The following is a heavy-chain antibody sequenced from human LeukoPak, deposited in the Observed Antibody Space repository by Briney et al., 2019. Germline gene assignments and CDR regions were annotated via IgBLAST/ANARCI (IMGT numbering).Heavy chain of an antibody. D-gene: IGHD4-23*01. Sequence: GGSLRLSCAASGFTFSSYSMNWVRQAPGKGLEWVSSISSSSYIYYADSVKGRFTISRDNAKNSLYLQMNSLRAEDTAVYYCARGAYGGNSFPLYWGQGTLVTVSS. CDR2: ISSSSYI. J-gene: IGHJ4*02. CDR3: ARGAYGGNSFPLY. CDR1: GFTFSSYS. V-gene: IGHV3-21*01.